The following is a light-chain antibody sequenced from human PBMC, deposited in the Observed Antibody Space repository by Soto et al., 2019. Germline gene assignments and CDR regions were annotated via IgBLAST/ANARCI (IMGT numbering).Light chain of an antibody. Sequence: EIVLTQSPATLSLSPGEIATLSCRASQSISTYLAWYQQKPGQAPRLLIYDVSKRAAGVPARFSGSGSGTDFTLTISCLEPEDFAVYYCQQRSNWPPGLTFGGGPRWRS. CDR2: DVS. CDR3: QQRSNWPPGLT. V-gene: IGKV3-11*01. J-gene: IGKJ4*01. CDR1: QSISTY.